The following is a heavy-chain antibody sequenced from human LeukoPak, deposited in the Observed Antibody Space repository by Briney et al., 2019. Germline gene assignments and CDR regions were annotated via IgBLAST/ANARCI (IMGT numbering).Heavy chain of an antibody. CDR1: GFTFSSYA. CDR3: ASSMVRGVTYYYYGMDV. V-gene: IGHV3-30*04. Sequence: GGSLRLSCAASGFTFSSYAMHWVRQAPGKGLEWVAVISYDGSNKYYADSVKGRFTISRDNSKNTLYLQMNSLRAEDTAVYYYASSMVRGVTYYYYGMDVWGKGTTVTVSS. J-gene: IGHJ6*04. D-gene: IGHD3-10*01. CDR2: ISYDGSNK.